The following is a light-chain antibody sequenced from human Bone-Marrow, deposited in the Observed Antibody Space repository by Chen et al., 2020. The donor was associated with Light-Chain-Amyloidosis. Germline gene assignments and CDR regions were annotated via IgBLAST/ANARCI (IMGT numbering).Light chain of an antibody. CDR2: AAS. CDR3: LQDYNYPRT. J-gene: IGKJ3*01. Sequence: IQMTQSPSSLSASVGDTVTITCRASQDIGDDLGWYQQKPGKPPKLLIYAASSLHSGVPSRFSGSRSGTEFTLTISSLQPEDFATYYCLQDYNYPRTFGPGTKVEIK. CDR1: QDIGDD. V-gene: IGKV1-6*01.